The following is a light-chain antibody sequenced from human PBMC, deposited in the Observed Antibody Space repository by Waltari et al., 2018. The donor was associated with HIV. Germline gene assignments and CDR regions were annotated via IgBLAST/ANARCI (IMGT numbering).Light chain of an antibody. CDR2: RNY. CDR1: TSNVETPW. J-gene: IGLJ3*02. V-gene: IGLV1-47*01. CDR3: GVWDSTLKQWL. Sequence: QSVLTQPPSASGPPGPTVTISCSGSTSNVETPWVYCYQQLPGMAPKLLIYRNYQRPSGVPDRFSSSKSGASASLIISGLRSEDEADYSCGVWDSTLKQWLFGGGTKLTVL.